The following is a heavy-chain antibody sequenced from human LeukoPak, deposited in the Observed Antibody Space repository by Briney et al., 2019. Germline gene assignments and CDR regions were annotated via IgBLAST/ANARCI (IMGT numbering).Heavy chain of an antibody. CDR3: ARSLDIVATDLDY. CDR1: GYTFTGYY. CDR2: INPNSGGT. J-gene: IGHJ4*02. V-gene: IGHV1-2*02. Sequence: ASVKVSCKASGYTFTGYYMHWVRQAPGQGLEWMGWINPNSGGTNYAQKSQGRVTMTRDTSISTAYMELSRLRSDDTAVYYCARSLDIVATDLDYWGQGTLVTVSS. D-gene: IGHD5-12*01.